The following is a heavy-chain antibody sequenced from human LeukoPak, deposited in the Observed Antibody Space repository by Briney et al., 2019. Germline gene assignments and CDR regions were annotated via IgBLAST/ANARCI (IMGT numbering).Heavy chain of an antibody. D-gene: IGHD3-10*01. Sequence: GGSLRLSCAASGFTFSSYSMNWVRQAPGKGLEWVSYISSSGSTIYYADSVKGRFTVSRDNAKNSLYLQMNSLRAEDTAVYYCARDYYYYGSGSYYNEYYMDVWGKGTTVTISS. CDR1: GFTFSSYS. CDR3: ARDYYYYGSGSYYNEYYMDV. CDR2: ISSSGSTI. V-gene: IGHV3-48*04. J-gene: IGHJ6*03.